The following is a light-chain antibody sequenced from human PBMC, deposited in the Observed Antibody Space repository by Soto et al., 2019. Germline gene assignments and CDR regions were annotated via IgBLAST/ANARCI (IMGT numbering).Light chain of an antibody. CDR3: QQSYGTPRS. CDR1: QSISRY. V-gene: IGKV1-39*01. J-gene: IGKJ4*01. CDR2: GAS. Sequence: DFQMTQSPSSLSASEGDRVTLTCRASQSISRYLNWYQQKPERAPKLLMYGASNLQNGVPSRFSGSGSGTDFTLTISNLQPEDFATYYCQQSYGTPRSFGGGTKVEIK.